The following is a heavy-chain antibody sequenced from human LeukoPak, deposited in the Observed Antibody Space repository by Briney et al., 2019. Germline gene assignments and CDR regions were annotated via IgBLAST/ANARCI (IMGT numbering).Heavy chain of an antibody. CDR2: ISGSSRTM. Sequence: GGSLRLSCAASGFTFNTYSMKWVRQAPGKGLEWVSYISGSSRTMYYADSVKGRFTISRDNAKNSLYLHMNSLRAEDTAVYYCARAIYYDSSGLGAHWGQGTLVTVSS. CDR3: ARAIYYDSSGLGAH. CDR1: GFTFNTYS. J-gene: IGHJ4*02. D-gene: IGHD3-22*01. V-gene: IGHV3-48*04.